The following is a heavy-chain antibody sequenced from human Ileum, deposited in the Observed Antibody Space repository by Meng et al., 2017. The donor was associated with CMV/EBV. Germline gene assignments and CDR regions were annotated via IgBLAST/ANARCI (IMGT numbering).Heavy chain of an antibody. CDR2: ISLGNGQT. V-gene: IGHV1-18*04. Sequence: QVHRRQSGAGVKKPGATGKTSCTTSGYTFTDHNSGWVRQAPGQGLEWVGWISLGNGQTVYGHKVQGRVTVTTDTSTSTAYMELRSLRSDDTAMYYCARDVWGFDYWGQGTLVTVSS. J-gene: IGHJ4*02. CDR3: ARDVWGFDY. CDR1: GYTFTDHN. D-gene: IGHD7-27*01.